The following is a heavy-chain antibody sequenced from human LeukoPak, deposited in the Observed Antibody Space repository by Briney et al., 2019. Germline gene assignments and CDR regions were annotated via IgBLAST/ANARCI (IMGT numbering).Heavy chain of an antibody. CDR1: GFTFSSYS. V-gene: IGHV3-33*08. CDR2: IWYDGSNG. D-gene: IGHD6-19*01. Sequence: GGSLRLSCAASGFTFSSYSMNWVRQAPGKGLEWVAVIWYDGSNGYYADSVKGRFTISRDNAKNSLYLQMNSLRAEDTAVYYCARGKYSSGWFDYWGQGTLVTVSS. J-gene: IGHJ4*02. CDR3: ARGKYSSGWFDY.